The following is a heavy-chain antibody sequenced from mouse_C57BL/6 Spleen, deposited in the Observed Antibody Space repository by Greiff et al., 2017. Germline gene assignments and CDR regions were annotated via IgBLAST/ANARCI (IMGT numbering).Heavy chain of an antibody. V-gene: IGHV2-2*01. CDR2: IWSGGST. J-gene: IGHJ4*01. CDR1: GFSLTSYG. Sequence: QVQLKESGPGLVQPSPSLSITCTVSGFSLTSYGVHWVRQSPGKGLEWLGVIWSGGSTDYNAAFISRLSISKDNSKSQVFFKMNSLQADDTAIYYCARNAPMITTGYAMDYWGQGTSVTVSS. CDR3: ARNAPMITTGYAMDY. D-gene: IGHD2-4*01.